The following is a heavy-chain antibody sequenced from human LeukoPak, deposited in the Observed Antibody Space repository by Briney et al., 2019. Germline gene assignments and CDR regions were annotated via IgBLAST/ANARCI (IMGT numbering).Heavy chain of an antibody. CDR3: ARDQRGLEWLSHYYYYYYMDV. Sequence: GASVKVSCKASGYTFTSYDINWVRQATGQGLEWMGWMNPNSGNTGYAQKFQGRVTMTRNTSISTAYTELSSLRSEDTAVYYCARDQRGLEWLSHYYYYYYMDVWGKGTTVTVSS. V-gene: IGHV1-8*01. CDR2: MNPNSGNT. J-gene: IGHJ6*03. CDR1: GYTFTSYD. D-gene: IGHD3-3*01.